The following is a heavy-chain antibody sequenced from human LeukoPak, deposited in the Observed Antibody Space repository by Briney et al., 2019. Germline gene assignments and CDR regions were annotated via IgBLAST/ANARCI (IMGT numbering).Heavy chain of an antibody. Sequence: PGGSLRLSCAASGFTFSDYYMSWIRQAPGKGLEWVSYISSSGNTKYYADSVKGRFTISRDNAKNSLYLQMNSLRAEDTAVYYCARDLIFTAARAPGVRASRWRNPRFGYWGQGTLVTVSS. CDR2: ISSSGNTK. CDR3: ARDLIFTAARAPGVRASRWRNPRFGY. CDR1: GFTFSDYY. J-gene: IGHJ4*02. V-gene: IGHV3-11*04. D-gene: IGHD6-6*01.